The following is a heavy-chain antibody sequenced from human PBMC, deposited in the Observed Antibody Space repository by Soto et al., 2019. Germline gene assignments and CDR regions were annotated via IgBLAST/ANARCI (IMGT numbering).Heavy chain of an antibody. J-gene: IGHJ5*01. CDR2: IYYSGGT. D-gene: IGHD3-10*01. CDR3: ASRTAYGSGSLYNWFDS. V-gene: IGHV4-39*01. Sequence: TLSLTCTVSSGSISSSSYYWGWIRQPPGKGLEWIGSIYYSGGTNYSPALNNRVTISEDTSKNQFSLELNYVTAADTAVYYCASRTAYGSGSLYNWFDSWGQGTVVTVSS. CDR1: SGSISSSSYY.